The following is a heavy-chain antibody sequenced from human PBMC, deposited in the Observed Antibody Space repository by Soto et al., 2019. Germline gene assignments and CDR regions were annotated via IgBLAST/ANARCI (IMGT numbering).Heavy chain of an antibody. CDR1: GFTFSGSA. J-gene: IGHJ6*02. CDR3: TRQSVSYYGMDV. V-gene: IGHV3-73*01. Sequence: EVQLVESGGGLVQPGGSLKLSRAASGFTFSGSAMHWVRQASGKGLEWVGRIRSKANSYATAYAASVKGRFTISRDDSKNTAYLQMNSLKTEDTAVYYCTRQSVSYYGMDVWGQGTTVTVSS. CDR2: IRSKANSYAT.